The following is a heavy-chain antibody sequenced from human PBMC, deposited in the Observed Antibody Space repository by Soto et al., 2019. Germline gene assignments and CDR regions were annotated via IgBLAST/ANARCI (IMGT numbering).Heavy chain of an antibody. D-gene: IGHD3-9*01. J-gene: IGHJ4*02. CDR3: ARLEGLATISYYFDF. V-gene: IGHV4-39*01. CDR1: DDSINSDKYY. Sequence: LPETLSLTCSVSDDSINSDKYYWGWIRQPPGKGLEWIGSIYYRGNAYYNPSLQTRVTISLDKSKSQFSLKLNSVTAADSAVYFCARLEGLATISYYFDFWGPRALVTVSS. CDR2: IYYRGNA.